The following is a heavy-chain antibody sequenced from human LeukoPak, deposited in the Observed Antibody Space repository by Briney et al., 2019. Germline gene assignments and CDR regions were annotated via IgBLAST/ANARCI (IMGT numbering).Heavy chain of an antibody. CDR1: GFTFSSYA. D-gene: IGHD1-26*01. V-gene: IGHV3-48*01. CDR2: ISPSSTLI. Sequence: PGGSLRLSCAASGFTFSSYAMNWVRQAPGTGLEWVSYISPSSTLIYYADSVKGRFTISRDNAKKSLFLQMNSLRAKDTAVYYCASLASEWELPEVDYWGLGTLVTVSS. CDR3: ASLASEWELPEVDY. J-gene: IGHJ4*02.